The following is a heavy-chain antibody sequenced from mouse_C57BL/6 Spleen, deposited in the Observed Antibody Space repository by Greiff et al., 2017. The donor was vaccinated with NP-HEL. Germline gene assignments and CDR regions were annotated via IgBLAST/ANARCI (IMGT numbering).Heavy chain of an antibody. CDR3: ARGDYYYGGTAY. Sequence: VKLQQSGAELARPGASVKLSCKASGYTFTSYGISWVKQRTGQGLEWIGEIYPRSGNTYYNEKFKGKATLTADKSSSTAYMELRSLTSEDSAVYFCARGDYYYGGTAYWGQGTLVTVSA. J-gene: IGHJ3*01. CDR2: IYPRSGNT. CDR1: GYTFTSYG. V-gene: IGHV1-81*01. D-gene: IGHD1-1*01.